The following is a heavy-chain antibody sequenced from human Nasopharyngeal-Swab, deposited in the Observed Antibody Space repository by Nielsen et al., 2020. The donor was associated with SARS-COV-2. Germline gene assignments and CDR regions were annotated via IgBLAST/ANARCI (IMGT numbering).Heavy chain of an antibody. V-gene: IGHV4-34*01. CDR2: INHSGST. D-gene: IGHD2-15*01. Sequence: SETLSLTCAVYGQSLSGYYWSWIRQPPGKGLEWIGEINHSGSTNYNPSLKSRVTISVDTSKNQFSLKLSSVTAADTAVYYCARRDILTYGMDVWGQGTTVTVSS. J-gene: IGHJ6*02. CDR3: ARRDILTYGMDV. CDR1: GQSLSGYY.